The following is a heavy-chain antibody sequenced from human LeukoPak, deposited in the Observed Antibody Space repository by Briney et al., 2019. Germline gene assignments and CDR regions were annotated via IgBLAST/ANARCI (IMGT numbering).Heavy chain of an antibody. J-gene: IGHJ4*02. V-gene: IGHV4-38-2*02. CDR3: ARGEDVSGYRTDC. Sequence: SETLSLTCTVSDYSISSGFFWGWVRQSPGKGLEWIGNIYRTGSTNYHPSLKSRVAISVDTSKNQFSLKLSSVTAADTAIYYCARGEDVSGYRTDCWGQGTLVTVSS. D-gene: IGHD3-3*01. CDR1: DYSISSGFF. CDR2: IYRTGST.